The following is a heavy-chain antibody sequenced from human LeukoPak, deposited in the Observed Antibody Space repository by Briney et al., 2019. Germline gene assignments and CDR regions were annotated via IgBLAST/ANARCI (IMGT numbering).Heavy chain of an antibody. CDR2: ISNDGSNK. CDR3: ARHYDTSGYHYFDF. V-gene: IGHV3-30-3*01. D-gene: IGHD3-22*01. Sequence: PGRSLRLSCAASGFTFSSYALHWVRQAPGKGLEWVAVISNDGSNKYYADSVKGRFTISRGSSKNTLYLEMNSLRAEDTAVYYCARHYDTSGYHYFDFRGQGTLVTVSS. CDR1: GFTFSSYA. J-gene: IGHJ4*02.